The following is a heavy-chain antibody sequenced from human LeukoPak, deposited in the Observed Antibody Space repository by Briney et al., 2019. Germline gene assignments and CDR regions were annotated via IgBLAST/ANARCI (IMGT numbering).Heavy chain of an antibody. V-gene: IGHV4-38-2*02. D-gene: IGHD6-19*01. CDR2: IYYSGST. CDR3: ARETHSSGWYKDY. J-gene: IGHJ4*02. CDR1: GYSISSGYY. Sequence: SETLSLTCTVSGYSISSGYYWGWIRQPPGKGLEWIGSIYYSGSTYYNPSLKSRVTISVDTSKNQFSLKLSSVTAADTAVYYCARETHSSGWYKDYWGQGTLVTVSS.